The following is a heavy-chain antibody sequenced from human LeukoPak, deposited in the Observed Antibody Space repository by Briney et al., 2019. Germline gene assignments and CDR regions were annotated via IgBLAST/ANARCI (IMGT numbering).Heavy chain of an antibody. J-gene: IGHJ4*02. CDR3: ARARGDIVVVVYFDY. Sequence: GGSLRLSCAASGFTFSSYWMSWVRQAPGKGLEWVANIKQDGSEKYYVDSVKGRFTISRDNAKNSLYLQMNSLRAEDTAVYYCARARGDIVVVVYFDYWGQGTLVTVSS. V-gene: IGHV3-7*01. D-gene: IGHD2-2*01. CDR2: IKQDGSEK. CDR1: GFTFSSYW.